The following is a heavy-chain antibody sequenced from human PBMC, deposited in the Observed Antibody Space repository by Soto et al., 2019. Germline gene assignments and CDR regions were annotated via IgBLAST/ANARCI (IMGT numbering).Heavy chain of an antibody. CDR1: GFTFSSYA. D-gene: IGHD6-13*01. Sequence: EVQLLESGGGLVQPGGSLRLSCAASGFTFSSYAMSWVRQAPGQGLEWVPAISGSGISTYYADSVKGRFTISRDTSRNTMYLPMNSLRAEDTAVSYCAKRHPYSGSRSEFDYWGQGTLVTVSS. CDR2: ISGSGIST. CDR3: AKRHPYSGSRSEFDY. V-gene: IGHV3-23*01. J-gene: IGHJ4*02.